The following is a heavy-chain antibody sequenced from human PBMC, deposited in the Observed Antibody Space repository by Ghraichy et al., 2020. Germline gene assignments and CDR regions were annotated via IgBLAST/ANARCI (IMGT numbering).Heavy chain of an antibody. V-gene: IGHV3-23*01. CDR3: AKSLRSYYYFGMDV. CDR2: ISGSGGST. J-gene: IGHJ6*02. Sequence: GGSLRLSCEGSGFTFSSYGMSWVRQAPGKGLEWVSGISGSGGSTYYADTVRGRFTISRDNSKNTLFLQMNSLRAEDTAVYYCAKSLRSYYYFGMDVWGQGTTVTVSS. CDR1: GFTFSSYG.